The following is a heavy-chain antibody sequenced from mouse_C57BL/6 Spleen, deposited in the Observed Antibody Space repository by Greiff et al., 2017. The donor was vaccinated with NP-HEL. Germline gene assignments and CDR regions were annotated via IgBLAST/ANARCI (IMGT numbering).Heavy chain of an antibody. V-gene: IGHV1-81*01. CDR2: IYPRSGNT. J-gene: IGHJ3*01. CDR1: GYTFTSYG. Sequence: QVQLQQSGAELARPGASVKLSCKASGYTFTSYGISWVKQRTGQGLEWIGEIYPRSGNTYYNEKFKGKATLTADKSSSTAYMELRSLTSEDSAVYFCAGEGGEGWFAYWGQGTLVTVSA. CDR3: AGEGGEGWFAY.